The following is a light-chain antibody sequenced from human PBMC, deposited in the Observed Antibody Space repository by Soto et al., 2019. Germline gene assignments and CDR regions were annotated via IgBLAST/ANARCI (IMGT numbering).Light chain of an antibody. CDR3: GGWDDSLSGPV. CDR1: SSTFANNY. J-gene: IGLJ2*01. CDR2: RSD. Sequence: QSALTQPPSVSGTPGQRVSISCSGDSSTFANNYVHWYQQVPGAAPKLLIYRSDQRPSGVPERFSGSKSGTSASLTISGLRPEDEAQYYCGGWDDSLSGPVFGGGTKLTVL. V-gene: IGLV1-47*01.